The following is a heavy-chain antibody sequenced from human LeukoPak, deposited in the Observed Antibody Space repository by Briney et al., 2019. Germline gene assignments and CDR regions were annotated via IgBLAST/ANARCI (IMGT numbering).Heavy chain of an antibody. CDR2: IYYSGST. J-gene: IGHJ5*02. V-gene: IGHV4-59*01. CDR3: AREIVVVPAAIKGNWFDP. CDR1: GGSNSSYY. D-gene: IGHD2-2*02. Sequence: SETLSLTCTVSGGSNSSYYWSWIRQPPGKGLEWIGYIYYSGSTNYNPSLKSRVTISVDTSKNQLSLKLSSVTAADTAVYYCAREIVVVPAAIKGNWFDPWGQGTLVTVSS.